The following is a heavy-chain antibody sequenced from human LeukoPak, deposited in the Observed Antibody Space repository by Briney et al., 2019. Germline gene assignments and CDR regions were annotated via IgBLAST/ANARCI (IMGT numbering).Heavy chain of an antibody. Sequence: SQTLSLTCIVSGGSISSGDYYWSWIRQPPGKGLEWTGYIFYSGSTYYNPSLKSRVTISVDTSKNQFSLKLSSVTAADTAVYYCARGASSITIFGVIPDAFDIWGQGTMVTVSS. CDR3: ARGASSITIFGVIPDAFDI. J-gene: IGHJ3*02. CDR1: GGSISSGDYY. D-gene: IGHD3-3*01. V-gene: IGHV4-30-4*01. CDR2: IFYSGST.